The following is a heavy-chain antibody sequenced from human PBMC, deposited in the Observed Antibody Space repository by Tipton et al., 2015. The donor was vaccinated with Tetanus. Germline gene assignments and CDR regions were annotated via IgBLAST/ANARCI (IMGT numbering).Heavy chain of an antibody. D-gene: IGHD4-17*01. V-gene: IGHV3-43*01. Sequence: SLRLSCAASGFTFDDYTMHWVRQAPGKGLEWVSLISWDGGSTYYADSVKGRFTISRDNAKNSLYLQMNSLRAEDTAVYYCARDQGYGDYEFDYWGQGTLVTVSS. CDR1: GFTFDDYT. CDR2: ISWDGGST. J-gene: IGHJ4*02. CDR3: ARDQGYGDYEFDY.